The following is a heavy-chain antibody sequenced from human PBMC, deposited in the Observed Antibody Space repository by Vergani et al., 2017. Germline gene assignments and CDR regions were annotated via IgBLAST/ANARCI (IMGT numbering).Heavy chain of an antibody. J-gene: IGHJ5*02. CDR3: ARDLRLMYNRFDP. V-gene: IGHV3-30-3*01. D-gene: IGHD3-3*01. CDR2: ISYDGTNK. Sequence: QVQLVESGGGVIQPGRSLRLSCAASGFTFGDHGFHWVRRPPGKGLEWVALISYDGTNKYYTNSVRGRFTISRDNSKSTLFLQMNSLRAEDTAMYYCARDLRLMYNRFDPWGQGTLVTVSS. CDR1: GFTFGDHG.